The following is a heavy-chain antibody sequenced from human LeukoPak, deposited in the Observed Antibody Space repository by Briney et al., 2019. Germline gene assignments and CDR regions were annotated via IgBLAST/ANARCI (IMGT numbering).Heavy chain of an antibody. CDR2: INHSGST. V-gene: IGHV4-34*01. CDR3: ARYGSGMHGMDV. J-gene: IGHJ6*04. CDR1: GGSFSGYY. Sequence: SXTLSLTCAVYGGSFSGYYWSWIRQPPGKGLEWIGEINHSGSTNYNPSLTSRVTISVDTSKNQFSLKLSSVTAADTAVYYCARYGSGMHGMDVWGKGPTVTVSP. D-gene: IGHD3-10*01.